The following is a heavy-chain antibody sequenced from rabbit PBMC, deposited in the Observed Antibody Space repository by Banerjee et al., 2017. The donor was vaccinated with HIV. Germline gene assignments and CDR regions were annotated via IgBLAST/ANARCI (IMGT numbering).Heavy chain of an antibody. Sequence: QEQLVESGGGLVQPGESLTLSCKASGFDFSSYGVSWVRQAPGKGLEWIAYIDPVFDITNYASWVKGRFTISSHSAQNTVSLQMSSLTAADTATYFCVRESYSSAWGIWHYNGMDLWGPGTLVTVS. CDR2: IDPVFDIT. V-gene: IGHV1S47*01. CDR1: GFDFSSYG. D-gene: IGHD4-1*01. CDR3: VRESYSSAWGIWHYNGMDL. J-gene: IGHJ6*01.